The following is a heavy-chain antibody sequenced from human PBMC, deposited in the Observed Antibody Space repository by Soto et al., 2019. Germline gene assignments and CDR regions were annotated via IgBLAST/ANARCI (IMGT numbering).Heavy chain of an antibody. CDR1: GFTFSSYA. V-gene: IGHV3-23*01. CDR2: ISGSGGNT. D-gene: IGHD3-22*01. CDR3: AKDGYYYDSSGFIDY. Sequence: GSLRLSCAASGFTFSSYAMSWVRQAPGKGLEWVSAISGSGGNTYYADSVKGRFTISRDNSKNTLYLQMSSLRAEDTAVYYCAKDGYYYDSSGFIDYWGQGTLVTVSS. J-gene: IGHJ4*02.